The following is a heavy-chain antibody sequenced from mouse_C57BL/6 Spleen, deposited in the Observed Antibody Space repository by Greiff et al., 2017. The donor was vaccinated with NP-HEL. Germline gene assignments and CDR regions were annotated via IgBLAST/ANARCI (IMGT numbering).Heavy chain of an antibody. D-gene: IGHD1-1*01. CDR1: GYAFSSSW. V-gene: IGHV1-82*01. CDR3: ARSYYGSSYDGWFAY. CDR2: IYPGDGDT. Sequence: VQLQQSGPELVKPGASVKISCKASGYAFSSSWMNWVKQRPGKGLEWIGRIYPGDGDTNYNGKFKGKATLTADKSSSTAYMQLSSLTSEDSAVYFCARSYYGSSYDGWFAYWGQGTLVTVSA. J-gene: IGHJ3*01.